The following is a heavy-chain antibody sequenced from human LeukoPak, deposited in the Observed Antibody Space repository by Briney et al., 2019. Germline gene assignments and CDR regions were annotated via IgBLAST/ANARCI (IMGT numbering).Heavy chain of an antibody. J-gene: IGHJ4*02. D-gene: IGHD3-16*01. CDR2: IYYTGST. Sequence: PSETLSLTCTISGGSITRVSHYWGWIRQPPGKGLEWIGDIYYTGSTYYSPSLRSRVTMSVHTSENQFSLRLNSVTAVDTAVYYCARRWGNIVGVTYEYWGQGTLVTVSS. V-gene: IGHV4-39*01. CDR1: GGSITRVSHY. CDR3: ARRWGNIVGVTYEY.